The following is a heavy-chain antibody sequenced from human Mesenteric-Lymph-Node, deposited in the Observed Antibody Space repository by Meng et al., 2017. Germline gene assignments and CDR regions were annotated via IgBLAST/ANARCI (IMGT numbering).Heavy chain of an antibody. V-gene: IGHV1-2*06. D-gene: IGHD2-15*01. Sequence: QVQRVQSGAEGKKPGASVKVSCKASGYTFTGYYMHWVRQAPGQGLEWMGRINPNSGGTNYAQKFQGRVTMTRDTSISTAYMELSRLRSDDTAVYYCASLVVVADYYFDYWGQGTLVTVSS. CDR3: ASLVVVADYYFDY. CDR2: INPNSGGT. J-gene: IGHJ4*02. CDR1: GYTFTGYY.